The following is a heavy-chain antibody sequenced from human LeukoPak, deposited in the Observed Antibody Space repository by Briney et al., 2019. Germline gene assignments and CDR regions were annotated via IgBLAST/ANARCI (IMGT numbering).Heavy chain of an antibody. CDR1: GYTLTELS. Sequence: KVSCKVSGYTLTELSMHWVRQAPGKGLEWMGGFDPEDGETIYAQKFQGRVTTTEDTSTDTAYMELSSLRSEDTAVYYCARGTFLEWLSPWGQGTMVTVSS. CDR2: FDPEDGET. D-gene: IGHD3-3*01. J-gene: IGHJ3*01. CDR3: ARGTFLEWLSP. V-gene: IGHV1-24*01.